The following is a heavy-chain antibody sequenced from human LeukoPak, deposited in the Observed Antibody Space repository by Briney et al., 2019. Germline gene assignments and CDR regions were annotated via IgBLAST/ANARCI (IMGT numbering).Heavy chain of an antibody. CDR1: GFTFSDCY. CDR2: IYSGGST. Sequence: GGSLRLSCAASGFTFSDCYMSWVRQAPGKGLEWVSIIYSGGSTYYADSVKGRFTISRDNSKNTLYLQMNSLRAEDTAVYYCVRGDYGDYTLFDYWGQGTLVTVSS. J-gene: IGHJ4*02. V-gene: IGHV3-53*01. CDR3: VRGDYGDYTLFDY. D-gene: IGHD4-17*01.